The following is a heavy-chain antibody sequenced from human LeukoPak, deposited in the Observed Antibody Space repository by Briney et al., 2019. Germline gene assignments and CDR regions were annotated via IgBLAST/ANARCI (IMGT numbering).Heavy chain of an antibody. CDR1: GFTFSSYG. D-gene: IGHD6-25*01. Sequence: GGSLRLSCAASGFTFSSYGMHWVRQAPGKGLEWVAFIRYDGSNKYYADSVKGRFTISRDNSKNTLYLQMNSLRAEDTAVYYCAKDQVAARHYYYYMDVWGKGTTVTVSS. V-gene: IGHV3-30*02. J-gene: IGHJ6*03. CDR3: AKDQVAARHYYYYMDV. CDR2: IRYDGSNK.